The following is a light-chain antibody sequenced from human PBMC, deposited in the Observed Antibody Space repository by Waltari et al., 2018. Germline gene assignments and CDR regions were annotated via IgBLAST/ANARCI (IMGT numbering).Light chain of an antibody. CDR3: QQSSTTPLST. Sequence: DIQITQSPSSLSASVGDRVTITCRASQSISSYLNWYQQKPGRAPNLLISAASSLRSGVPSLFSGSGSGTDFTLTISSLPTDDFSTYYCQQSSTTPLSTLGEGIRLEIK. CDR1: QSISSY. CDR2: AAS. V-gene: IGKV1-39*01. J-gene: IGKJ5*01.